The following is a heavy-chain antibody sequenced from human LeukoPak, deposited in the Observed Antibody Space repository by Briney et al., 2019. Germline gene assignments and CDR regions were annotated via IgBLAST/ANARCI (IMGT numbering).Heavy chain of an antibody. Sequence: SETLSLTCTVSGGSISSGGYYWSWIRQPPGKGLEWIGYIYHSGSTYYNPSLKSRVTISVDRSKNQFSLKLSSVTAADTAVYYCASRIVVVPAAIETHDAFDIWGQGTMVTVSS. CDR2: IYHSGST. D-gene: IGHD2-2*01. J-gene: IGHJ3*02. CDR1: GGSISSGGYY. V-gene: IGHV4-30-2*01. CDR3: ASRIVVVPAAIETHDAFDI.